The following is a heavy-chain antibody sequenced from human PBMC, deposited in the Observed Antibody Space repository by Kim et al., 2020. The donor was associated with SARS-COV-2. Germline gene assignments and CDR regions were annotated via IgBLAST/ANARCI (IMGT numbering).Heavy chain of an antibody. CDR3: ARDGSGSYYSAP. V-gene: IGHV4-34*01. Sequence: NSTPSLKTRVTISVDTSKNQFSLKLSSVTAADTAVYYCARDGSGSYYSAPWGQGTLVTVSS. J-gene: IGHJ5*02. D-gene: IGHD3-10*01.